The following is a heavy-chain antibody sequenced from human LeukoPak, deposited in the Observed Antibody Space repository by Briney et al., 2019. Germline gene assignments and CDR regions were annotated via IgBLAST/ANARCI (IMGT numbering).Heavy chain of an antibody. CDR1: GYTFTSYD. CDR3: ARADYGDYVAGGYYFDY. J-gene: IGHJ4*02. V-gene: IGHV1-2*02. D-gene: IGHD4-17*01. Sequence: ASVKVSCKASGYTFTSYDINWVRQATGQGLEWMGWINPNSGGTNYAQKFQGRVTMTRDTSISTAYMELSRLRSDDTAVYYCARADYGDYVAGGYYFDYWGQGTLVTVSS. CDR2: INPNSGGT.